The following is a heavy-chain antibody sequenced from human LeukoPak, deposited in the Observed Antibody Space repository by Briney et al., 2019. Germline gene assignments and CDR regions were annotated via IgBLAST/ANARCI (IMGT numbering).Heavy chain of an antibody. CDR2: MKPNSGNT. J-gene: IGHJ4*02. CDR3: ARGPPNWGFDY. D-gene: IGHD7-27*01. Sequence: GPVKVSCKASGYTFTSYDINWVRQATGQQLEWMGWMKPNSGNTGYAQKFQGRVTMTRNTSISTAYMELSSLRSEDTAVYYCARGPPNWGFDYWGQGTLVTVSS. CDR1: GYTFTSYD. V-gene: IGHV1-8*01.